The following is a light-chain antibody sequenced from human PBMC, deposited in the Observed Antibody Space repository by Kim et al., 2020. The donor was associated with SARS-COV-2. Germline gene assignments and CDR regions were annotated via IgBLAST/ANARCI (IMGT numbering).Light chain of an antibody. CDR1: SYNIRAGYD. CDR3: QSYDSSLSGWV. J-gene: IGLJ3*02. V-gene: IGLV1-40*01. Sequence: GVNISCSGSSYNIRAGYDLHWYQQLPGTAPTLLIYGNSNRPSGVPDRFSGSKSGTSASLAISGLQAEDEADYYCQSYDSSLSGWVFGGGTQLTVL. CDR2: GNS.